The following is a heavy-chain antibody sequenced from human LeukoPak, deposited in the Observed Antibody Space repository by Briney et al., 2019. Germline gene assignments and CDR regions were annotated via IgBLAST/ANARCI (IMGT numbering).Heavy chain of an antibody. D-gene: IGHD4-23*01. CDR1: GGSISSSSYY. J-gene: IGHJ4*02. V-gene: IGHV4-39*07. Sequence: SETLSLTCTVSGGSISSSSYYWGWIRQPPGKGLEWIGSIYHSGSTYYNPSLKSRVTISVDTSKNQFSLKLSSVTAADTAVYYCARDYGGNPPRGFDYWGQGTLVTVSS. CDR3: ARDYGGNPPRGFDY. CDR2: IYHSGST.